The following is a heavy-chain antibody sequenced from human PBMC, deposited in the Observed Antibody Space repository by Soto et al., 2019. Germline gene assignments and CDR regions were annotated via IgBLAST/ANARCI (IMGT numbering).Heavy chain of an antibody. CDR2: ISGSGSTI. V-gene: IGHV3-23*01. CDR3: AKVFYYYDSSGYYYFDY. D-gene: IGHD3-22*01. J-gene: IGHJ4*02. Sequence: GGSLRLSCAASGFTFSTYWMSWVRQAPGKGPEWISSISGSGSTIYYADSVKGRFTISRDNSKNTLYLQMSSLRAEDTAVYYCAKVFYYYDSSGYYYFDYWGQGTLVTVSS. CDR1: GFTFSTYW.